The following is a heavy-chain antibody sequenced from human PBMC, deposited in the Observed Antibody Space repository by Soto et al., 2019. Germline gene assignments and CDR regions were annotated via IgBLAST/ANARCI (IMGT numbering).Heavy chain of an antibody. CDR2: IYYSGST. V-gene: IGHV4-31*03. CDR1: GGSISSGCYY. D-gene: IGHD6-13*01. Sequence: SETLSLTCTVSGGSISSGCYYWSWIRQHPGKGLEWIGYIYYSGSTYYNPSLKSRVTISVDTSKNQFSLKLSSVTAADTAVYYCARDHASPYSSSWPDYWGQGTQVTVSS. J-gene: IGHJ4*02. CDR3: ARDHASPYSSSWPDY.